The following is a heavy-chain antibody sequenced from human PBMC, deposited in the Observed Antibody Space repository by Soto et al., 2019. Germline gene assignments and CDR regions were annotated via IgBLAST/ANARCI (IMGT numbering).Heavy chain of an antibody. CDR3: ARDREITMVRGVKLTTYYYYYGMDV. Sequence: PGGSLRLSCAATGFNLRANGMSWFRQSPGKGLEWVSGISCNSGSIGYADSVKGRFTISRDNAKNSLYLQMNSLRAEDTAVYYCARDREITMVRGVKLTTYYYYYGMDVWGQGTTVTVSS. D-gene: IGHD3-10*01. CDR2: ISCNSGSI. V-gene: IGHV3-20*04. CDR1: GFNLRANG. J-gene: IGHJ6*02.